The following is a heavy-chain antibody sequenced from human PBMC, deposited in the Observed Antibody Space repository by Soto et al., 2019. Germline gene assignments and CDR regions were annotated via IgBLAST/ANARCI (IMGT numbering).Heavy chain of an antibody. CDR1: GGSISSYY. CDR2: IYYSGST. D-gene: IGHD6-19*01. Sequence: QVQLQESGPGLVKPSETLSLTCTVSGGSISSYYWSWIRQPPGKGLEWIGYIYYSGSTNYNPSLKSRVTISVDTSKNQFSLKLSSVTAADTAVYYCARVGYSSGFDYWGQGTLVTVSS. V-gene: IGHV4-59*01. J-gene: IGHJ4*02. CDR3: ARVGYSSGFDY.